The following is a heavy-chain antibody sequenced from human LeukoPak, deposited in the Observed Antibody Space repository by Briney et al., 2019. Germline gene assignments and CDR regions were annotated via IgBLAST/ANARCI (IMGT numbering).Heavy chain of an antibody. D-gene: IGHD3-3*01. V-gene: IGHV3-48*04. CDR2: ISTGSSTI. Sequence: PGGSLRLSCAASGFTFSSYSMNWVRRAPGKGLEWVSHISTGSSTIYYADSVKGRFTISRDNAKNTLYLQMNSLRAEDTAVYYCARARGEKSPYTIFGVAPYYYYYMDVWGKGTTVTVSS. CDR3: ARARGEKSPYTIFGVAPYYYYYMDV. J-gene: IGHJ6*03. CDR1: GFTFSSYS.